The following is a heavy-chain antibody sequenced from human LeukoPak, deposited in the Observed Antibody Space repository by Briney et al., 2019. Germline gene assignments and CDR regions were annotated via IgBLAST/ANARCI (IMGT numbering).Heavy chain of an antibody. CDR3: ARASYDFWSGYPNYYYGMDV. V-gene: IGHV5-51*01. CDR1: GYSFTSYR. D-gene: IGHD3-3*01. Sequence: GESLKISCKGSGYSFTSYRIGWVRQMPGKGLEWMGIIYPGDSDTRYSPSFQGQVTISADKSISTAYLQWSSLKASDTAMYYCARASYDFWSGYPNYYYGMDVWGQGTTVTVSS. CDR2: IYPGDSDT. J-gene: IGHJ6*02.